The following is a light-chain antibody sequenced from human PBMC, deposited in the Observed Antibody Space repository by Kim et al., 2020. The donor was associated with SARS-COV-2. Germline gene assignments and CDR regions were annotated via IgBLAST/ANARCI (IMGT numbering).Light chain of an antibody. CDR1: SSGVGAYNY. Sequence: GQSGTLSCTGTSSGVGAYNYVSWYQQYPGKAPKLMISEVNKRPSGVPDRFSGSKSGNTASLTVSGLQAEDEADYYCSSYAGSSNVVFGGGTQLTVL. V-gene: IGLV2-8*01. J-gene: IGLJ3*02. CDR2: EVN. CDR3: SSYAGSSNVV.